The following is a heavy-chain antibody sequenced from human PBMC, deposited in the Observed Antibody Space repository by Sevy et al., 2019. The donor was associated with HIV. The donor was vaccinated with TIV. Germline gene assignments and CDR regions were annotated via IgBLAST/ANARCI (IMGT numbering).Heavy chain of an antibody. J-gene: IGHJ4*02. V-gene: IGHV3-53*01. CDR1: GFTVSSNY. CDR3: ARSKRGQQLVGFDY. D-gene: IGHD6-13*01. CDR2: IYSGGST. Sequence: GGSLRLSCAASGFTVSSNYMSWVRQAPGKGLEWVSVIYSGGSTYYADSVKGRFTISRDNSKNTLYLQMNSLRAEDTAVYYCARSKRGQQLVGFDYWGQGTLVTVSS.